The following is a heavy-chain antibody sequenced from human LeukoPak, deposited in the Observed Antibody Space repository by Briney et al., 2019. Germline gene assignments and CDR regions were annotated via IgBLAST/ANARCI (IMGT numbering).Heavy chain of an antibody. J-gene: IGHJ4*02. V-gene: IGHV3-9*01. D-gene: IGHD7-27*01. CDR2: ISWNSGSI. Sequence: GGSLRLSCAASGFTFDDYAMHWVRQAPGKGLEWVSGISWNSGSIGYADSVKGRFTISRDNAKNSLYLQMNSLRAEDTAVYYCAREGASGYYFDYWGQGTLVTVSS. CDR3: AREGASGYYFDY. CDR1: GFTFDDYA.